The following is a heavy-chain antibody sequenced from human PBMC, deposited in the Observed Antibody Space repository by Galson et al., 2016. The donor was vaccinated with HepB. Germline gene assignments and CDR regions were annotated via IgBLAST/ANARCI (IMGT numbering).Heavy chain of an antibody. CDR3: ARDLGSGYRYGFDY. CDR1: GYTFTGYY. CDR2: INPNSGDT. Sequence: SVKVSCKASGYTFTGYYLHWVRQAPGQGLEWMGWINPNSGDTNSAQKFQGRVTMTRDTSMSTAYMELSSLRFDDTAVYYCARDLGSGYRYGFDYWGQGTLVTVSS. J-gene: IGHJ4*02. D-gene: IGHD5-18*01. V-gene: IGHV1-2*02.